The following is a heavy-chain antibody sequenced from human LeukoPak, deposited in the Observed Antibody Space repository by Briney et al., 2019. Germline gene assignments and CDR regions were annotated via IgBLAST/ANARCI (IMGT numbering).Heavy chain of an antibody. D-gene: IGHD1-1*01. CDR3: ASGRTTGTTLFWFDP. V-gene: IGHV4-39*07. J-gene: IGHJ5*02. Sequence: SETLSLTCTVSYGSISDISYYWGWIRRPPGKGLEWIGSIYYSGRTYYNSSLKSRVTISVDTSKNQFSLKVTSVTAADTAVYYCASGRTTGTTLFWFDPWGQGTLVTVSS. CDR2: IYYSGRT. CDR1: YGSISDISYY.